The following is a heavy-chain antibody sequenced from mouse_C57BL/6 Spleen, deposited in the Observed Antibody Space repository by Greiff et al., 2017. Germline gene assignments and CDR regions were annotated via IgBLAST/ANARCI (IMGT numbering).Heavy chain of an antibody. CDR2: IRNKANGYTT. D-gene: IGHD2-1*01. CDR3: ARFYYGNRRYYFDY. V-gene: IGHV7-3*01. Sequence: EVKLVESGGGLVQPGGSLSLSCAASGFTFTDYYMSWVRQPPGKALEWLGFIRNKANGYTTEYSASVKGRFTISRDNSQSILYLQMNALRAEDSATYYCARFYYGNRRYYFDYWGQGTTLTVSS. CDR1: GFTFTDYY. J-gene: IGHJ2*01.